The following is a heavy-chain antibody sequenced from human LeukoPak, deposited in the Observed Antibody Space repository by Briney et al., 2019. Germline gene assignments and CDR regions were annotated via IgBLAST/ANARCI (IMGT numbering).Heavy chain of an antibody. D-gene: IGHD3-3*01. Sequence: GGSLRLSCAASGFTFSSYDMSWVRQAPGKGLEWVSAISGSGGSTYYADSVKGRFTISRDNSEKKLYLQMNSLRAEDTAVYYCARTFYDFWSGFSNYDSFHIWGQGTLVTVSS. CDR2: ISGSGGST. V-gene: IGHV3-23*01. J-gene: IGHJ3*02. CDR3: ARTFYDFWSGFSNYDSFHI. CDR1: GFTFSSYD.